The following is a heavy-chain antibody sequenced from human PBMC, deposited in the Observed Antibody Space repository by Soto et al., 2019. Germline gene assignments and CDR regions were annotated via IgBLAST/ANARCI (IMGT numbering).Heavy chain of an antibody. J-gene: IGHJ4*02. CDR1: GYTFTSYA. D-gene: IGHD1-26*01. Sequence: ASVKVSCKASGYTFTSYAMHWVRQAPGQRLEWMGWINAGNGNTKYSQKFQGRVTITRDTSASTAYMELSSLRSEDTAVYYCARIGSGSYDFLYWGQGTLVTVSS. CDR3: ARIGSGSYDFLY. V-gene: IGHV1-3*01. CDR2: INAGNGNT.